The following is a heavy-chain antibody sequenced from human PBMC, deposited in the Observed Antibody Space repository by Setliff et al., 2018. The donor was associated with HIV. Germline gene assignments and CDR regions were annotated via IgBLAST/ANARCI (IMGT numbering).Heavy chain of an antibody. D-gene: IGHD5-12*01. V-gene: IGHV4-34*01. CDR3: ARGRVDIVVTDYLDV. J-gene: IGHJ6*03. Sequence: PSETLSLTCAVYGGSFSLYYWSWLRQPPGEGLEWIGEINHSGSTNYNPSLKSRVTISVGPSKNQFSLKLSSVTAADTAMYYCARGRVDIVVTDYLDVWGKGTTVTVSS. CDR2: INHSGST. CDR1: GGSFSLYY.